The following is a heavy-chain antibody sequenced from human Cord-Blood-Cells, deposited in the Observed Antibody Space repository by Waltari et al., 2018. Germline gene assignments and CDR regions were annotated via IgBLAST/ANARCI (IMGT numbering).Heavy chain of an antibody. CDR2: INHSGST. CDR1: GGSFSGYY. Sequence: QVQLQQWGAGLLKPSETLSLTCAVYGGSFSGYYRSCIRPPPGEGLEWIGEINHSGSTNYNPSLKSRVTISVDTSKNQFSLKLSSVTAADTAVYYCAKTGAGDGTFYFDYWGQGTLVTVSS. V-gene: IGHV4-34*01. J-gene: IGHJ4*02. D-gene: IGHD7-27*01. CDR3: AKTGAGDGTFYFDY.